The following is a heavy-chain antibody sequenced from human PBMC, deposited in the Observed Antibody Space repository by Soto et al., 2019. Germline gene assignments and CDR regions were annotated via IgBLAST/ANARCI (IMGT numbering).Heavy chain of an antibody. V-gene: IGHV1-18*01. CDR2: ISAYNGNT. CDR1: GYTFTSYG. CDR3: ARVRRVWGIVVSNGMDV. J-gene: IGHJ6*02. Sequence: QVQLVQSGAEVKKPGASVKVSCKASGYTFTSYGISWVRQAPGQGLEWMGWISAYNGNTNYAQKLQGRVTMTTDTSTRTAYMELRSLRSDDTAVYYCARVRRVWGIVVSNGMDVWGQGTTVTVSS. D-gene: IGHD2-15*01.